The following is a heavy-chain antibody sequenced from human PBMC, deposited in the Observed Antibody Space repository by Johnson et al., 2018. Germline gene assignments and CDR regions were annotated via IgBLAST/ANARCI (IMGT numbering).Heavy chain of an antibody. D-gene: IGHD2-15*01. V-gene: IGHV4-59*12. J-gene: IGHJ5*02. CDR2: VYYSGT. CDR1: GGFISGYY. Sequence: QVQLQESGPGLVKPSETLSLTCTVSGGFISGYYWSWIRPPPGKGLEWLGYVYYSGTNYNPSHKSRVTISEDTSKDQFSLKLSPVTAAGTAVYYCAREGYCSGGSCYSPWGQGTLVTVSS. CDR3: AREGYCSGGSCYSP.